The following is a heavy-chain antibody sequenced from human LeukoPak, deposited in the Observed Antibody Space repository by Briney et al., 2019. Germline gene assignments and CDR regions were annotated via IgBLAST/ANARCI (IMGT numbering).Heavy chain of an antibody. CDR3: AREGITTIVSNWFDP. D-gene: IGHD3-22*01. J-gene: IGHJ5*02. Sequence: GGSLRLSCAASGFIFSGYTMNWVRQAPGRGPEWVSSISRTSSYINYADSVRGRFTISRDDAKSSLYLQMNSLRVEDTAVYYCAREGITTIVSNWFDPWGQGTLVTVSS. CDR1: GFIFSGYT. V-gene: IGHV3-21*01. CDR2: ISRTSSYI.